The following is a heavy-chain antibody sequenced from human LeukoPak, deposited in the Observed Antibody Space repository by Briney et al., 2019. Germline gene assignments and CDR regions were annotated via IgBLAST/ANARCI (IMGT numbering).Heavy chain of an antibody. J-gene: IGHJ4*02. V-gene: IGHV3-64*01. CDR3: VRSSWYDY. CDR1: GFTFSSYA. CDR2: ISSNGGST. Sequence: GGSLRLSCAASGFTFSSYAMHWVREAPGKGLEYVSAISSNGGSTYYANSVKGRFTISRDNSKNTLYLQMGSLRAEDMAVYYCVRSSWYDYWGQGTVVTVSS. D-gene: IGHD6-13*01.